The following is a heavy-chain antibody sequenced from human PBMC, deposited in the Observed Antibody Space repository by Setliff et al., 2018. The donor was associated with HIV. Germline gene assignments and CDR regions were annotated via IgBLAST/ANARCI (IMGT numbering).Heavy chain of an antibody. J-gene: IGHJ3*02. CDR2: IYYVGNT. CDR3: ARQSGYTRGWDIFGLVAGSFDI. D-gene: IGHD3-3*01. CDR1: GGSISSRSYY. Sequence: SETLSLTCTVSGGSISSRSYYWGWIRQPPGKGLEWIGTIYYVGNTYYRPSLKSRVTVSIDTSKNQFSLSLNSVTAADTAVYYCARQSGYTRGWDIFGLVAGSFDIWGQGTMVTVSS. V-gene: IGHV4-39*01.